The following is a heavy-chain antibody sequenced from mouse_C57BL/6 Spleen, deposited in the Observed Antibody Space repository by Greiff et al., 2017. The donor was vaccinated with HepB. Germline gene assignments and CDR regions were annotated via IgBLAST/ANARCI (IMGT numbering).Heavy chain of an antibody. J-gene: IGHJ3*01. CDR2: ISYDGSN. D-gene: IGHD1-1*01. Sequence: VQLQQSGPGLVKPSQSLSLTCSVTGYSITSGYYWNWIRQFPGNKLEWMGYISYDGSNNYNPSLKNRISITRDTSKNQFFLKLNSVTTEDTATYYCARDLISTVGAYWGQGTLVTVSA. CDR1: GYSITSGYY. V-gene: IGHV3-6*01. CDR3: ARDLISTVGAY.